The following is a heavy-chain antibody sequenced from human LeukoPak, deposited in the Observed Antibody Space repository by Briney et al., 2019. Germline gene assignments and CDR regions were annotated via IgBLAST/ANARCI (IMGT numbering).Heavy chain of an antibody. D-gene: IGHD7-27*01. Sequence: GALRLSCAASGFTFSSYGMHWVRQAPGKGLEWVAFIRYDGSNKYYADSVKGRFTISRDNSKNTLYLQMNSLRAEDTAVYYCAKVAANWGSVDYWGQGTLVTVSS. CDR3: AKVAANWGSVDY. CDR2: IRYDGSNK. V-gene: IGHV3-30*02. J-gene: IGHJ4*02. CDR1: GFTFSSYG.